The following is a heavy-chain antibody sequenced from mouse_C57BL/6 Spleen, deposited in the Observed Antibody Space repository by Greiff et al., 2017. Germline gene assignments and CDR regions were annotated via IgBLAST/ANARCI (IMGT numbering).Heavy chain of an antibody. CDR1: GYAFSSYW. CDR2: IYPEAGDT. J-gene: IGHJ3*01. CDR3: ATGTAWFAY. D-gene: IGHD4-1*01. Sequence: VQLQQSGAELVKPGASVKISCKASGYAFSSYWMNWVKQRPGKGLEWIGQIYPEAGDTNYNGKFKGKAKLTADKSSGTAYRHLSSLTSEDSAVYFCATGTAWFAYWGQGTLVTVSA. V-gene: IGHV1-80*01.